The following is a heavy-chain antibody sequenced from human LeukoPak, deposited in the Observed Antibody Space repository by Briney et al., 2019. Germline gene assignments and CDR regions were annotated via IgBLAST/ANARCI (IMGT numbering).Heavy chain of an antibody. CDR3: ARAYCGGDCTAGGAFDI. Sequence: SETLSLTCSVSGVSIGSHFWSWVRQPAGKALEWIGRVSASGAISSNPSLNSRVTMSLDTSKNQFSLKLTSVTAADTAVYFCARAYCGGDCTAGGAFDIWGQGTMVTVSS. CDR1: GVSIGSHF. J-gene: IGHJ3*02. V-gene: IGHV4-4*07. D-gene: IGHD2-21*01. CDR2: VSASGAI.